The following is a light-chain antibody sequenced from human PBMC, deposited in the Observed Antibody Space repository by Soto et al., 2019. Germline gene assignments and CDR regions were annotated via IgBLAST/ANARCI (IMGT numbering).Light chain of an antibody. CDR3: QQTASVPWT. V-gene: IGKV1-39*01. CDR1: QNVNEF. CDR2: GAS. J-gene: IGKJ1*01. Sequence: DIQMTQSPSSLSASLGDRVTIICRASQNVNEFLNWFQQKPGKAPKLLISGASRLQSGVPSRFSGSGSRTAFTLTISSLRREDLATYYCQQTASVPWTFGQGTKVEI.